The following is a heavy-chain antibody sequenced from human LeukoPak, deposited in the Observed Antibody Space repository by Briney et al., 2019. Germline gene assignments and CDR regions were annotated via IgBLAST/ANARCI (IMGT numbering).Heavy chain of an antibody. Sequence: SETLSLTCTVSGGSISSGDYYWSWLRQPPGKGLEWIGYIYYSGSTYYNPSLKSRVTISVDTSKNQFSLKLNSVTAADTAVYYCARDPSSAFDIWGQGTMVTVSS. J-gene: IGHJ3*02. V-gene: IGHV4-30-4*01. CDR3: ARDPSSAFDI. CDR2: IYYSGST. CDR1: GGSISSGDYY.